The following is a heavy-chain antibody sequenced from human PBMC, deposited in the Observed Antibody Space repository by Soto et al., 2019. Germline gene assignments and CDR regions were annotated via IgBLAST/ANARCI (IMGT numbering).Heavy chain of an antibody. V-gene: IGHV3-48*03. CDR2: ISLSGSTI. Sequence: PVGSLRLSCAASGFAFSNYEMNWVRQAPGKGLEWVSYISLSGSTIYYADSVKGRFTISRDDAKNSLYLQMDSLRADDTAVYYCARESFSASPNFFDYLGQGTLVTVSS. D-gene: IGHD3-3*02. CDR1: GFAFSNYE. CDR3: ARESFSASPNFFDY. J-gene: IGHJ4*02.